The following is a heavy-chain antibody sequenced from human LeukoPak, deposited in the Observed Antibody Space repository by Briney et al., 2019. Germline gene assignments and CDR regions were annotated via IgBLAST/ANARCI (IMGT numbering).Heavy chain of an antibody. Sequence: PGGSLRLSCAASGFTVSSDFMIWVRQAPGRGLEWVSILYGGGNTYYGGSVKGRFTISRDNSKNTLYLQMSSLRAEDTAVYYCVKSYAYYYDTSAYLTPDYFDYWGQGTLVTVSS. J-gene: IGHJ4*02. V-gene: IGHV3-66*01. CDR2: LYGGGNT. D-gene: IGHD3-22*01. CDR3: VKSYAYYYDTSAYLTPDYFDY. CDR1: GFTVSSDF.